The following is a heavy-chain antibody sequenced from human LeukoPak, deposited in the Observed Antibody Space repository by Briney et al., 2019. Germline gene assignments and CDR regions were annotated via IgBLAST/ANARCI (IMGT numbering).Heavy chain of an antibody. CDR3: AREPLYSGSYEI. CDR2: IYYSGST. V-gene: IGHV4-59*01. D-gene: IGHD1-26*01. Sequence: SETLSLTCTVSGGSISSYYWSWIRQPPGKGLEWIGYIYYSGSTNYNPSLKSRVTISVDTSKNQFSLKLSSVNAADTAVYYCAREPLYSGSYEIWGQGTMVTVSS. CDR1: GGSISSYY. J-gene: IGHJ3*02.